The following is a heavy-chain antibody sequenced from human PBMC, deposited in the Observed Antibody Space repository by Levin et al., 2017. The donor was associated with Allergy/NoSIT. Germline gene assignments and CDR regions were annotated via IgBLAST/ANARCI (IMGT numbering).Heavy chain of an antibody. V-gene: IGHV4-39*01. CDR1: GGSISSSSQY. CDR2: IYYSGDT. J-gene: IGHJ5*02. CDR3: ANTPMVYAIGWFDP. D-gene: IGHD2-8*01. Sequence: SQTLSLTCTVSGGSISSSSQYWGWIRQPPGKGLEWIASIYYSGDTYYNPSLKSRVTISVDTSKDQFSLKLSSVTAADTAVYYCANTPMVYAIGWFDPWGQGTLVTVSS.